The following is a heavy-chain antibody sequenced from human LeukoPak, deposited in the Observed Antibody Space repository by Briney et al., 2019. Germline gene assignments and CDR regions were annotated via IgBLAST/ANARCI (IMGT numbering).Heavy chain of an antibody. CDR1: GGSISSGGYY. CDR3: ASGGSGGFIDS. V-gene: IGHV4-31*03. CDR2: IFFSGST. J-gene: IGHJ4*02. D-gene: IGHD2-15*01. Sequence: KPSETLSLTCTVSGGSISSGGYYCSWIRQHPGKGLEWIGYIFFSGSTYYNPTLRSRLTISVDTSKNQFSLRLSSVTAADTAVYYCASGGSGGFIDSWGQGTLVTVSS.